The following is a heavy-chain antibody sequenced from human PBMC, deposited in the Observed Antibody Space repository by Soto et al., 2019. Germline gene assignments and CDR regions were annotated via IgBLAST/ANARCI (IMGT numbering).Heavy chain of an antibody. D-gene: IGHD1-26*01. V-gene: IGHV6-1*01. CDR3: ARGEQCSGRISGN. J-gene: IGHJ4*01. CDR2: TYYRSKWYN. Sequence: SQTLSLTCGISGDSVSSNSAAWNWLRQSPSRGLEWLGRTYYRSKWYNDYAVSVESRITINPDTSKNHFSLQLNFVTPEDTAVYFCARGEQCSGRISGNWGQETMVDVSS. CDR1: GDSVSSNSAA.